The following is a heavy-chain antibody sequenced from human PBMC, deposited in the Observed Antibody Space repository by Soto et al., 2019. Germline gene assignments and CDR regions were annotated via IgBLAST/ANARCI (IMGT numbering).Heavy chain of an antibody. J-gene: IGHJ5*02. CDR1: GGSISSGDYY. V-gene: IGHV4-30-4*01. Sequence: SETLSLTCTVSGGSISSGDYYWSWIRQPPGKGLEWIGYIYYSGSTYYNPSLKSRVTISVDTSKNQFSLKLSSVTAADTAVYYCARYVFWSGYYTGISPPQVYNWFDPWGQGTLVTVSS. CDR3: ARYVFWSGYYTGISPPQVYNWFDP. D-gene: IGHD3-3*01. CDR2: IYYSGST.